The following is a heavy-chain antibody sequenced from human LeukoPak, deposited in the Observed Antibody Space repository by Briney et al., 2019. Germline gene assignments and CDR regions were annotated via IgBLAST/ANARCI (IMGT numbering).Heavy chain of an antibody. V-gene: IGHV1-2*02. CDR2: INPNSGGT. D-gene: IGHD2-2*01. J-gene: IGHJ5*02. CDR3: AREGCSSTNCHVLGDDNWFDP. CDR1: GYTFTGYY. Sequence: ASVKVSCKASGYTFTGYYMHWVRQAPGQGLEWVGWINPNSGGTNYAQKFQGRVTTTRDTSISTAYMELSRLRSDDTAVYYCAREGCSSTNCHVLGDDNWFDPWGQGTLVTVSS.